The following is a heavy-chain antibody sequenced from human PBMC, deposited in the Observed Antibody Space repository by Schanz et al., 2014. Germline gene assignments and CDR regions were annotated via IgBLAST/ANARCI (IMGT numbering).Heavy chain of an antibody. J-gene: IGHJ4*02. CDR1: GFTLSNYA. V-gene: IGHV3-23*01. CDR3: ANNWNLDY. D-gene: IGHD1-20*01. Sequence: EMQLLESGGGLAQPGGSLRLSCAASGFTLSNYAMSWVRQAPGMGLEWVSAISGRDGSTYYADSVRGRFTISRDNSKNTLYLQMNSLRAEDTAVYYCANNWNLDYWGQGTLXTVSS. CDR2: ISGRDGST.